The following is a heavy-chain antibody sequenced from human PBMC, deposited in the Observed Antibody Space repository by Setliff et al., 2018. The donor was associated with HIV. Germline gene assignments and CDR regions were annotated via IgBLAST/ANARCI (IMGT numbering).Heavy chain of an antibody. CDR2: IYHSGST. V-gene: IGHV4-38-2*02. J-gene: IGHJ6*02. CDR1: GDFFSSDYY. CDR3: ARDFYGSGSYYILYYYYGMDV. D-gene: IGHD3-10*01. Sequence: PSETLSLTCTVSGDFFSSDYYWGWIRQPPGKGLEWIGSIYHSGSTYYNPSLKSRVTISVDTSKNQFSLKLSSVTAAYTAVYYCARDFYGSGSYYILYYYYGMDVWGQGTTVTVSS.